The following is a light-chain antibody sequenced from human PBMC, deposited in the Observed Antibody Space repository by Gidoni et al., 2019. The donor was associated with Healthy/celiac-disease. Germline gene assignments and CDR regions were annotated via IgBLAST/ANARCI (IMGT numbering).Light chain of an antibody. CDR3: QQYNSYPYT. V-gene: IGKV1-5*01. CDR2: DAS. Sequence: DIQMTQSPSTLSASVGDRVTITCRASQSISSWLAWYQQKPGKAPKLLIYDASSLESGVPSRFSGSGSGTEFTLTISSLQPDDFATYYCQQYNSYPYTFXQXTKLESK. CDR1: QSISSW. J-gene: IGKJ2*01.